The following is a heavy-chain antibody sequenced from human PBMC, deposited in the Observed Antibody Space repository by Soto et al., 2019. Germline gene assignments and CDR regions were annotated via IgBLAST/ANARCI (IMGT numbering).Heavy chain of an antibody. CDR1: GFTFSSYW. D-gene: IGHD3-3*01. CDR2: IKQDGSEK. Sequence: GGSLRLSCAAPGFTFSSYWMSWVRQAPGKGLEWVANIKQDGSEKYYVDSVKGRFTISRDNAKNSLYLQMNSLRAEDTAVYYCARDSAIFGVVAHTYGMDVWGQGTTVTVSS. CDR3: ARDSAIFGVVAHTYGMDV. V-gene: IGHV3-7*03. J-gene: IGHJ6*02.